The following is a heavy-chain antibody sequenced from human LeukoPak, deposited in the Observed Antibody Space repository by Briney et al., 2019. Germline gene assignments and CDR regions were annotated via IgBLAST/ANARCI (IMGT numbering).Heavy chain of an antibody. CDR2: ISAYNGNT. D-gene: IGHD3-22*01. CDR1: GFTFSSHA. Sequence: KTGGSLRLSCAGSGFTFSSHAMSWVRQAPGQGLEWMGWISAYNGNTNYAQKLQGRVTMTTDTSTSTAYMELRSLRSDDTAVYYCARVDPNYYDSSGYWWGAFDIWGQGTMVTVSS. V-gene: IGHV1-18*01. J-gene: IGHJ3*02. CDR3: ARVDPNYYDSSGYWWGAFDI.